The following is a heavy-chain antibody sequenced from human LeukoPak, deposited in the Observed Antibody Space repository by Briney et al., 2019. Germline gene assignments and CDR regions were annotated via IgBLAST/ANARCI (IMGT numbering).Heavy chain of an antibody. CDR3: AKDIGDYGGAFDY. J-gene: IGHJ4*02. Sequence: GGSLRLSCAASGFTFYDYAMHWVRHAPGKGLEWVSGISWNSGSIGYADSVKGRFTISRDNAKNSLYLQMNSLRAEDTALYYCAKDIGDYGGAFDYWGQGTLVTVSS. CDR2: ISWNSGSI. D-gene: IGHD4-17*01. V-gene: IGHV3-9*01. CDR1: GFTFYDYA.